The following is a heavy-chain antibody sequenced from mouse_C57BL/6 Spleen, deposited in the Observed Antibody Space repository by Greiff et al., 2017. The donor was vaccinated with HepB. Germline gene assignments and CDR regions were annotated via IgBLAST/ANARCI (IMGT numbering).Heavy chain of an antibody. CDR2: IDPSDSYT. CDR1: GYTFTSYW. J-gene: IGHJ2*01. Sequence: VQLQQPGAELVRPGTSVKLSCKASGYTFTSYWMHWVKQRPGQGLEWIGVIDPSDSYTNYNQKFKGKATLTVDTSSSTAYMQLSSLTSEDSAVYYCARGENLILRYIDYWGQGTTLTVSS. CDR3: ARGENLILRYIDY. D-gene: IGHD1-1*01. V-gene: IGHV1-59*01.